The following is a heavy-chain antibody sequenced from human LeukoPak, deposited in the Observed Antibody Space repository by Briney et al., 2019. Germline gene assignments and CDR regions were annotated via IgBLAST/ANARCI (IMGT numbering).Heavy chain of an antibody. CDR1: GFTFSSYA. CDR3: ARDRVGGSYVFDI. V-gene: IGHV3-21*05. J-gene: IGHJ3*02. D-gene: IGHD1-26*01. CDR2: ISYSRGYT. Sequence: GGSLRLSCAASGFTFSSYALSWVRHAPGKGLEWVSYISYSRGYTKDADSVKGRFTISRDNPKQTLYLQMDRLRAADTAVYYCARDRVGGSYVFDIWGQGTMVTVSS.